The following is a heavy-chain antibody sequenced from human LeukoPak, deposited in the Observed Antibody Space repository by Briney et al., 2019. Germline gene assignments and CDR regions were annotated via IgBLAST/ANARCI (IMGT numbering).Heavy chain of an antibody. J-gene: IGHJ4*02. D-gene: IGHD1-26*01. V-gene: IGHV3-7*01. CDR3: ARDKVVGATYFDY. Sequence: GGSLRLSCATSGFTFGTYWMSWVRQAPGRGLEWVANIKQGGSEKYYVDSVKGRFTISRDNAKNSLYLQMNSLRAEDTAVYYCARDKVVGATYFDYWGQGTLVTVSS. CDR2: IKQGGSEK. CDR1: GFTFGTYW.